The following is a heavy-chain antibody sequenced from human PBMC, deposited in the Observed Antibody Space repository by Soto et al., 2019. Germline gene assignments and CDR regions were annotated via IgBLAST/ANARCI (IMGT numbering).Heavy chain of an antibody. CDR2: IYYSGST. V-gene: IGHV4-59*08. J-gene: IGHJ4*02. D-gene: IGHD3-10*01. CDR1: GGSISSYY. CDR3: ARQDGSGSGWGYFDY. Sequence: QVQLQESGPGLVKPSETLSLTCTVSGGSISSYYWSWIRQPPGKGLEWIGYIYYSGSTNYNPSLKNRVTISVNTSKNQFSLKLSSVTAADTAVYYCARQDGSGSGWGYFDYWGQGTLVTVSS.